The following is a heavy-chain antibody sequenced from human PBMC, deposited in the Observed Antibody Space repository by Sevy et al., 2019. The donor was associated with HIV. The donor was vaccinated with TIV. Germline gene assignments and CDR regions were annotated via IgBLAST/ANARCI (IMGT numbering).Heavy chain of an antibody. J-gene: IGHJ4*02. CDR2: ISYDGSNK. D-gene: IGHD3-10*01. CDR3: ARDRYYGSGSYYTFDY. CDR1: GFTFSSYA. V-gene: IGHV3-30-3*01. Sequence: GGSLRLSCAASGFTFSSYAMHWVRRAPGKGLEWVAVISYDGSNKYYADSVKGRFTISRDNSKNTLYLQMNSLRAEDTAVYYCARDRYYGSGSYYTFDYWGQGTLVTVSS.